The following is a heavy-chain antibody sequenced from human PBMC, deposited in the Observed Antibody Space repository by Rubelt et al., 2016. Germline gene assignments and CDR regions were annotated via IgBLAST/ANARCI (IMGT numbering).Heavy chain of an antibody. Sequence: QVQLQESGPGLVKPSETLSLTCTVSGDSISSSYWSWIRQPPGKGLEWIGYIYYNGSTNYNPSLKSRLTISVDTSKGQFSLKLSSVNAADTALYYCARLRHYDGSGTYSGWFDPWGQGTLVTVSS. CDR3: ARLRHYDGSGTYSGWFDP. J-gene: IGHJ5*02. CDR2: IYYNGST. D-gene: IGHD3-10*01. CDR1: GDSISSSY. V-gene: IGHV4-59*01.